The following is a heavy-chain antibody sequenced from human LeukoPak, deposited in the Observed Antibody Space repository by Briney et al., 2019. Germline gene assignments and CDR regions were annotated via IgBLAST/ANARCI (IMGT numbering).Heavy chain of an antibody. D-gene: IGHD4-23*01. J-gene: IGHJ3*02. V-gene: IGHV4-4*07. CDR3: VRAGDHVVYGGVNI. CDR2: IYTSVPT. Sequence: PSETLSLTCTVYGGSLSNYYWSWIRQPAGKGLEWVGRIYTSVPTNYNPSLRRRVTMSVDTSKNQFSLKLSSVTAADTAVYYCVRAGDHVVYGGVNIWGRGTMVTVSS. CDR1: GGSLSNYY.